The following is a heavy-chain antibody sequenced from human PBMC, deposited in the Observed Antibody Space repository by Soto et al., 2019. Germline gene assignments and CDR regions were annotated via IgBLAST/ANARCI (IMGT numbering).Heavy chain of an antibody. CDR1: GYRFNAYY. CDR3: ARMEAQGNLHEYFEY. J-gene: IGHJ4*02. CDR2: INPNSGGT. D-gene: IGHD3-3*01. Sequence: ASVMFPCNTSGYRFNAYYIHWVRQAPGQWLEWMGWINPNSGGTDYAQNLQGRVTMTRDTAITTAYMELSSLRSDDTAVYYCARMEAQGNLHEYFEYWGQGILVTVSS. V-gene: IGHV1-2*02.